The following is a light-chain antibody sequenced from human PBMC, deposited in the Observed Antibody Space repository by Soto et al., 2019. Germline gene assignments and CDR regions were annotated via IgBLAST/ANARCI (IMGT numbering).Light chain of an antibody. CDR1: QSININ. CDR2: GAS. Sequence: EVLMTQSPATLSVSPGERVTLSCRASQSININLAWYQQKPGQAPRVLIYGASSRASGIPDRFSGSGSGTDFTLTISRLEPDDFAFYYCQQYHSWPPLTFGGGTRVEIK. J-gene: IGKJ4*01. CDR3: QQYHSWPPLT. V-gene: IGKV3D-15*01.